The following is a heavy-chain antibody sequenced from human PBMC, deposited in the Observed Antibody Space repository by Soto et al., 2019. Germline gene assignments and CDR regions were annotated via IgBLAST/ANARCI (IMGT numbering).Heavy chain of an antibody. Sequence: RASVKVSCKASGYTFTSYGISWVRQAPGQGLEWMGWISAYNGNTNYAQKLQGRVTMTTDTSTSTAYMELRSLRSDDTAVYYCARAAPKLSSSSGVDVWGQGTTVTVSS. CDR2: ISAYNGNT. CDR3: ARAAPKLSSSSGVDV. D-gene: IGHD6-6*01. CDR1: GYTFTSYG. J-gene: IGHJ6*02. V-gene: IGHV1-18*04.